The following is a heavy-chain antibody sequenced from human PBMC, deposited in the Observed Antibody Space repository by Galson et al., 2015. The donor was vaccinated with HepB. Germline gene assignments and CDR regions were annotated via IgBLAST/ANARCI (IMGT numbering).Heavy chain of an antibody. D-gene: IGHD3-10*01. CDR1: GSTFNRNV. Sequence: SLRLSCADSGSTFNRNVMNWVRQAPGKGLEWVATISGSGADTFYADSVKGRFTISRDNSKSALFLQMSSLRADDTAVYYCSKGNYYYLDYWGQGTQVTVSS. V-gene: IGHV3-23*01. CDR2: ISGSGADT. J-gene: IGHJ4*02. CDR3: SKGNYYYLDY.